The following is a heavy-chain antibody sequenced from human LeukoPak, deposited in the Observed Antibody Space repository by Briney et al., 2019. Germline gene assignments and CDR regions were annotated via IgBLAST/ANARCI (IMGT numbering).Heavy chain of an antibody. CDR2: INPSGGST. Sequence: ASVKVSCKASGYTFTSYYMHWVRQAPGQGLEWMGIINPSGGSTSYAQKFQGRVTMTRDTSTSTVYMELSSLRSEDTAVYYCASSGTRGYSSGAGGEYGMDVWGQGTTVTVSS. V-gene: IGHV1-46*01. CDR3: ASSGTRGYSSGAGGEYGMDV. CDR1: GYTFTSYY. J-gene: IGHJ6*02. D-gene: IGHD6-19*01.